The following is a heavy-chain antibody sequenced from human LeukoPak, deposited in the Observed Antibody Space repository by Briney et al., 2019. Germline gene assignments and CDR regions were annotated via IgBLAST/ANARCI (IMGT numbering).Heavy chain of an antibody. CDR2: ISAYNGNT. CDR3: ARGRRYSSGWPGKSSAFDI. V-gene: IGHV1-18*01. CDR1: GYTFTSYG. Sequence: ASVKVSCKASGYTFTSYGISWVRQAPGQGLEWMGWISAYNGNTNYAQKLQGRVTMTTDTSTSTAYMELRSLRSDDTAVYYCARGRRYSSGWPGKSSAFDIWGQGTMVTVSS. D-gene: IGHD6-19*01. J-gene: IGHJ3*02.